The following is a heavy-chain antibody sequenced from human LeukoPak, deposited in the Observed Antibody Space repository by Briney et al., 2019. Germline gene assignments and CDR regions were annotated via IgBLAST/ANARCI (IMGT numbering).Heavy chain of an antibody. CDR1: GFNFRSYA. CDR3: ARICRGGNCYFPSI. Sequence: PGRSLRLSCTASGFNFRSYAMYWVRQAPGEGLEWVAIISYDGSNEHYADSVKGRFTISRDTSKNTLYLQMSSLRAEDTAVYYCARICRGGNCYFPSIWGQGTMVTVSS. J-gene: IGHJ3*02. CDR2: ISYDGSNE. V-gene: IGHV3-30-3*01. D-gene: IGHD2-15*01.